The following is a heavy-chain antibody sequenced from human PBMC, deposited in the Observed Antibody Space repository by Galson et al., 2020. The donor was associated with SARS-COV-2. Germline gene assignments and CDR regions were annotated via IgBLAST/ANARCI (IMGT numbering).Heavy chain of an antibody. CDR1: GFTFNNYG. CDR3: AKDGYCSGGICYLPGD. D-gene: IGHD2-15*01. CDR2: ISSDGSDK. J-gene: IGHJ4*02. V-gene: IGHV3-30*18. Sequence: GESLKISCAGSGFTFNNYGMHWGRQAPGKGLEWVALISSDGSDKYYADSVRGRFTISRDNSKNTLYLQMNSLRADDTAVYYCAKDGYCSGGICYLPGDWGQGTLVTVSS.